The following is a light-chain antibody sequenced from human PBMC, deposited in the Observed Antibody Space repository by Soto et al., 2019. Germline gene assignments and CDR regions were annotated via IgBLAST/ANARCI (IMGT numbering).Light chain of an antibody. CDR1: QSINSY. CDR2: TAS. CDR3: QQSYNTPLT. J-gene: IGKJ4*01. Sequence: DIQMTQSPSSLSASVGDRVTITCRASQSINSYLNWYQQKPGKAPKLLIYTASSLQSGVPSRFSGSASGTDFTLTISNLQPEDFATYYCQQSYNTPLTFGGGTKVEIK. V-gene: IGKV1-39*01.